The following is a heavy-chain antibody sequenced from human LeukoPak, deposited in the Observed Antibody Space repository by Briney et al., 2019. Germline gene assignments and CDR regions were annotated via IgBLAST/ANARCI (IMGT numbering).Heavy chain of an antibody. J-gene: IGHJ4*02. CDR2: IYHSGST. V-gene: IGHV4-4*02. CDR3: ARDTPRITMVRGARYYFDY. D-gene: IGHD3-10*01. CDR1: GGSISSSNW. Sequence: PSETLSLTCAVSGGSISSSNWWSWVRQPPGKGLEWIGEIYHSGSTNYNPSLKSRVTISVDKSKNQFSLKLSSVTAADTAVYYCARDTPRITMVRGARYYFDYWGQGTLVTVSS.